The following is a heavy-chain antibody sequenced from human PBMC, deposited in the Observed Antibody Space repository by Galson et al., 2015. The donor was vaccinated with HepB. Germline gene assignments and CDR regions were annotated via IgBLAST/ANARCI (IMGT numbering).Heavy chain of an antibody. CDR1: GFTFSGYT. V-gene: IGHV3-21*01. D-gene: IGHD3-16*01. CDR2: ISSSSSHI. J-gene: IGHJ3*02. CDR3: ARDIGDYPLDAFDI. Sequence: SLRLSCAASGFTFSGYTMNWVRQAPGKGLEWVPSISSSSSHIYYADSVKGRFTISRDNAKNSLYLQMNSLRAEDTAVYYCARDIGDYPLDAFDIWGQGTMVTVSS.